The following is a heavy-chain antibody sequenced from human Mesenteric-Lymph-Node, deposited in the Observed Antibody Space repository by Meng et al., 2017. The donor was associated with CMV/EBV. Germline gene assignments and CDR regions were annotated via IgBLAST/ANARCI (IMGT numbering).Heavy chain of an antibody. CDR2: IYYSGST. Sequence: GSLRLSCTVSGGSISSYYWSWIRQPPGKGLEWIGYIYYSGSTNYNPSLKSRVTISVDTSKNQFSLKLSSVTAADTAVYYCARDAGGTGTSGYYYYYGMDVWGQGTTVTVSS. J-gene: IGHJ6*02. D-gene: IGHD1-7*01. V-gene: IGHV4-59*01. CDR3: ARDAGGTGTSGYYYYYGMDV. CDR1: GGSISSYY.